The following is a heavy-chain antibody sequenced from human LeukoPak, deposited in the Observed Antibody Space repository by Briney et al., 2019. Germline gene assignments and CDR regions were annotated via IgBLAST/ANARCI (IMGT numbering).Heavy chain of an antibody. CDR2: VSGNGDYT. V-gene: IGHV3-23*01. Sequence: GGSLRLSCAASGFTFSSYAMSWVRQAPGKGLEWVSGVSGNGDYTYYADSVKGRFTISRDNSKNTLYLQMNNLRAEDTAVYYCARVLREFFGSGTYVKSLDYWGQGSLVTVSS. J-gene: IGHJ4*02. CDR1: GFTFSSYA. CDR3: ARVLREFFGSGTYVKSLDY. D-gene: IGHD3-10*01.